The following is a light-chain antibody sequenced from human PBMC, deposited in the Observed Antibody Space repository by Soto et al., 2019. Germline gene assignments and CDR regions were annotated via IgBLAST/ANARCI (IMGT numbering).Light chain of an antibody. J-gene: IGKJ1*01. CDR3: QQNNRYPWT. V-gene: IGKV3-15*01. CDR2: SSS. CDR1: QRISTN. Sequence: DIEMTQSPPILSVSPGEGATLSCRASQRISTNLAWYQHIPGQAPRLLIVSSSRRPTDVPARFSGSGSGTDFTLTISSLQPDDLATYYCQQNNRYPWTFGQGTKVDIK.